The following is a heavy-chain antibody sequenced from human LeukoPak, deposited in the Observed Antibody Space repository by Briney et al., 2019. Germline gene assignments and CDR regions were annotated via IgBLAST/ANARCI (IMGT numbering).Heavy chain of an antibody. CDR1: GFTFSSYG. CDR2: ISYDGSNK. V-gene: IGHV3-30*18. Sequence: PGGSLRLSCAASGFTFSSYGMHWVRQAPGKGLEWVAVISYDGSNKYYADSVKGRFTISRDNSKNTLYLQMNSLRAEDTAVYYCAKHYHILTGFSPGFDYWGQGTLSPSPQ. J-gene: IGHJ4*02. CDR3: AKHYHILTGFSPGFDY. D-gene: IGHD3-9*01.